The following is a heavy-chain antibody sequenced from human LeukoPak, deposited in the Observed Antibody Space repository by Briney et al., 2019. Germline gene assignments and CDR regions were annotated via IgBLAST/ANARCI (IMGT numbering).Heavy chain of an antibody. V-gene: IGHV3-30*02. CDR3: VRGFDYGFHY. CDR2: IRYDGSNK. CDR1: GFTLLSYG. J-gene: IGHJ4*02. Sequence: GGSLRLSCAASGFTLLSYGMHWVRQAPGKGLEWVAFIRYDGSNKYYADSVKGRFTISRDNSKNTLYLQMNSLRAEDTAVYYCVRGFDYGFHYWGQGTVVSVSS. D-gene: IGHD4-17*01.